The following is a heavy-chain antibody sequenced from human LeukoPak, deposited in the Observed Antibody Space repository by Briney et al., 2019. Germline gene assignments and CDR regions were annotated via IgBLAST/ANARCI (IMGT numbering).Heavy chain of an antibody. D-gene: IGHD3-22*01. Sequence: ASVKVSCKAFGYTFTSYDINWVRQATGQGLEWMGWMNPNSGNTGYAQKFQGRVTMTRNTSISTAYMELSSLRSEDTAVYYCARVSDYYDSSGYLEDAFDIWGQGTMVTVSS. J-gene: IGHJ3*02. CDR3: ARVSDYYDSSGYLEDAFDI. CDR2: MNPNSGNT. CDR1: GYTFTSYD. V-gene: IGHV1-8*01.